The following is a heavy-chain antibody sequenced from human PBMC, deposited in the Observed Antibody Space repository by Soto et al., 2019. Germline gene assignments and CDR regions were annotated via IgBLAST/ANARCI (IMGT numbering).Heavy chain of an antibody. Sequence: QVQLQESGPGLVKPSQTLSLTCTVSGGSISSGDYYWRWIRQPPGKGLEWIGYIYYSGSTYYNPSLKTRVTISIDTSRNQFSLKLSSVTAADTAVYYCARDKGSRSFLAYYYYYGMDVWGQGTTVTVSS. J-gene: IGHJ6*02. V-gene: IGHV4-30-4*01. D-gene: IGHD6-6*01. CDR3: ARDKGSRSFLAYYYYYGMDV. CDR2: IYYSGST. CDR1: GGSISSGDYY.